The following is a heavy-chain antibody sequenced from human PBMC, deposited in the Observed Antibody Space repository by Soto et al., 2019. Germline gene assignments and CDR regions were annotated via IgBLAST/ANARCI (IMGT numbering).Heavy chain of an antibody. D-gene: IGHD3-16*01. CDR2: IIPILGIA. J-gene: IGHJ4*02. CDR3: ARGPASPYVQFDY. Sequence: QVQLVQSGAEVKKPGSSVKVSCKASGGTFSSYTISWVRQAPGQGLEWLGRIIPILGIANYAQKFQGRVTITADKSTSTAYMELSSLRSEDTAVYYCARGPASPYVQFDYWGQGTLVTVSS. CDR1: GGTFSSYT. V-gene: IGHV1-69*02.